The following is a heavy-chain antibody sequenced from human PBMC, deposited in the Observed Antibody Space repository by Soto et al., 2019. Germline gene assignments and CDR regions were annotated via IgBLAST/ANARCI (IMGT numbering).Heavy chain of an antibody. J-gene: IGHJ4*02. CDR2: IHYSGST. Sequence: SLTCTVSGGAISGSYLSWIRQIPGKVLEWVGYIHYSGSTNYNPSLKSRVTMSVDSAKNQFSLQLSSVTAADTAVYFCTKYRRTDAEGYSFHXWGQGALVTVSX. CDR1: GGAISGSY. D-gene: IGHD2-15*01. CDR3: TKYRRTDAEGYSFHX. V-gene: IGHV4-59*01.